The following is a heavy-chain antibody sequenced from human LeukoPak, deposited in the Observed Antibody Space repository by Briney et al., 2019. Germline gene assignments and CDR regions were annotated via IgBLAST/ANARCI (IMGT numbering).Heavy chain of an antibody. D-gene: IGHD3-9*01. Sequence: SETLSLTCAVYGGSFSGYYWSWIRQPPGKGLEWIGEINHSGSTNYNPSLKSRVTISVDTSKNQFSLKLSSVTAADTAVYYCARGTGHYNRWFDPWGQGTLVTVSS. CDR1: GGSFSGYY. CDR2: INHSGST. CDR3: ARGTGHYNRWFDP. V-gene: IGHV4-34*01. J-gene: IGHJ5*02.